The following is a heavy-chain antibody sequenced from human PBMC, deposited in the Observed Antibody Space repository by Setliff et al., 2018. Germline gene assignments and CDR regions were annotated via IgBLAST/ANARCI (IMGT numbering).Heavy chain of an antibody. CDR3: ARAGFPTYYNFWSGYNWFDP. Sequence: AGGSLRLSCAASGFTFSDYYMSWIRQAPGKGLEWVSYISSSGSTIYYADSVKGRFTISRDNAKNSLYLQMNSLRAEDTAVYYCARAGFPTYYNFWSGYNWFDPWGQGTLVTVSS. J-gene: IGHJ5*02. V-gene: IGHV3-11*04. CDR1: GFTFSDYY. CDR2: ISSSGSTI. D-gene: IGHD3-3*01.